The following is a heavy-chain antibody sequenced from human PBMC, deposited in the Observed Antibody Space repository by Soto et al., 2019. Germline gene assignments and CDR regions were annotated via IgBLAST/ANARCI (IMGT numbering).Heavy chain of an antibody. D-gene: IGHD2-8*02. CDR1: GGSVSDDSAA. CDR3: ARDQSTGWSSSGFET. CDR2: TYDRAVWNT. Sequence: QTRSLTCAISGGSVSDDSAAWTWIRRSPSRGLEWLGRTYDRAVWNTYDALSGKSRITINVDAARNQVSLRLSSVTPEDTAVYYCARDQSTGWSSSGFETWGQGT. J-gene: IGHJ1*01. V-gene: IGHV6-1*01.